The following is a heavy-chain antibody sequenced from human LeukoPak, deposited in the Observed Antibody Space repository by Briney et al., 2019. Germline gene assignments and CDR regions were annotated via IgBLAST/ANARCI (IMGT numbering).Heavy chain of an antibody. CDR1: GFTFSSYG. Sequence: PGRSLRLSCAASGFTFSSYGMHWVRQAPGKGLEWVAVIWYDGSNKYYADSVKGRFTISRDNSKNTLYLQMNSLRAEDTAVYYCARGGWGIVATILDYWGQGTLVTVSS. J-gene: IGHJ4*02. CDR2: IWYDGSNK. V-gene: IGHV3-33*01. D-gene: IGHD5-12*01. CDR3: ARGGWGIVATILDY.